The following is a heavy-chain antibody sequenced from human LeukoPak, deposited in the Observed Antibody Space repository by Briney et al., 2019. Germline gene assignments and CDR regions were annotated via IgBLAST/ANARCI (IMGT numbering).Heavy chain of an antibody. D-gene: IGHD3-9*01. CDR3: ARGGYDILTGTSFFDP. Sequence: PGGSLRLSCAVSGFTFSSYSMSWVRQAPGKGLQYVSYISSSGTYANYANSVKGRFTNSRDNAKNSLYLQMNSLRADDTAVYYCARGGYDILTGTSFFDPWGQGTLVTVSS. V-gene: IGHV3-21*05. CDR1: GFTFSSYS. J-gene: IGHJ5*02. CDR2: ISSSGTYA.